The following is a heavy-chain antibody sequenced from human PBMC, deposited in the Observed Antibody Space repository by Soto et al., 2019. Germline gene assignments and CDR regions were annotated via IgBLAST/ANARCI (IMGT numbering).Heavy chain of an antibody. CDR1: GFTFRSYV. CDR3: VRWGTTGGLDV. Sequence: QVQLVESGGGVVQPGTSLRLSCVGSGFTFRSYVIHWVRQAPGKGLEWVALTSYDGSNKYYDDSVKGRFTISRDNSRNTVDLQMENLGLEDTALYYCVRWGTTGGLDVWGQGTLVSVSS. D-gene: IGHD3-16*01. V-gene: IGHV3-30*19. CDR2: TSYDGSNK. J-gene: IGHJ4*02.